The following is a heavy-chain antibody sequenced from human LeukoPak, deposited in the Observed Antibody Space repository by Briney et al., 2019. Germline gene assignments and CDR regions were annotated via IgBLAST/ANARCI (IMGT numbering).Heavy chain of an antibody. CDR2: ISYTGIA. D-gene: IGHD4-17*01. V-gene: IGHV4-59*12. Sequence: SETLSLTCTVSGGSISGYYWSWIRQPPGKGLEWIGYISYTGIANYNPSLKSRVTISLDTSKNQFSLKLSSVTAADTAVYYCASTRLPTVTSYYFDYWGQGTLVTVSS. CDR3: ASTRLPTVTSYYFDY. J-gene: IGHJ4*02. CDR1: GGSISGYY.